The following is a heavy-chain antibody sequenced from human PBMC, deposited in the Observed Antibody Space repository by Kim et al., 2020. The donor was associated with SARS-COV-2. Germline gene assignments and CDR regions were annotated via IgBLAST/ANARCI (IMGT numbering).Heavy chain of an antibody. CDR3: ARDRYDYVWGSYRYGVFDAFDI. CDR1: GFTFSSYE. CDR2: ISSSGSTI. V-gene: IGHV3-48*03. J-gene: IGHJ3*02. Sequence: GGSLRLSCAASGFTFSSYEMNWVRQAPGKGLEWVSYISSSGSTIYYADSVKGRFTISRDNAKNSLYLQMNSLRAEDTAVYYCARDRYDYVWGSYRYGVFDAFDIWGQGTMVTVSS. D-gene: IGHD3-16*02.